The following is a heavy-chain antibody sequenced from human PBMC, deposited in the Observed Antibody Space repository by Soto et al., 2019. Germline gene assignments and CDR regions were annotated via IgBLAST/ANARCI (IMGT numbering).Heavy chain of an antibody. Sequence: GGSLRLSCAASGFTFTDNAMMWVRQAPGKGLEWVSSISGFSGTTYYADSVKGRFTISKDNSKSTVYLQLNSLRAEDTAVYYCARDLRSASGWYAPGYWGQGTLVTVSS. CDR3: ARDLRSASGWYAPGY. J-gene: IGHJ4*02. CDR2: ISGFSGTT. CDR1: GFTFTDNA. V-gene: IGHV3-23*01. D-gene: IGHD6-19*01.